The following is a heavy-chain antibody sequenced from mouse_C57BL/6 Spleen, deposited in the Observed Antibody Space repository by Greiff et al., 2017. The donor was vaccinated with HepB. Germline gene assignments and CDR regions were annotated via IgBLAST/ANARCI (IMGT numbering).Heavy chain of an antibody. CDR3: ASPRPFAY. CDR1: GFSLTSYG. J-gene: IGHJ3*01. CDR2: IWIGGST. V-gene: IGHV2-2*01. Sequence: VMLVESGPGLVQPSQSLSISCTASGFSLTSYGVHWVRQSPGKGLEWLGVIWIGGSTDYNAAFISRLSISKDNSKSQVFFKMNSLQADDTAIYYCASPRPFAYWGQGTLVTVSA.